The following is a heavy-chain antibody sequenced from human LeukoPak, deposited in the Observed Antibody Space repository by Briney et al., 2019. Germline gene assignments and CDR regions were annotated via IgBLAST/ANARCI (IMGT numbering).Heavy chain of an antibody. CDR3: ANVGAFNI. CDR1: GFIFSPYA. J-gene: IGHJ3*02. Sequence: GGSLRLSCAASGFIFSPYAMSWVRQAPGKGLEWVAGIAGGDDRFYADSVKGRFSISRDNSKNTVYLQINSLRVEDTAMYYCANVGAFNIWGQGTMVTVSS. CDR2: IAGGDDR. V-gene: IGHV3-23*01.